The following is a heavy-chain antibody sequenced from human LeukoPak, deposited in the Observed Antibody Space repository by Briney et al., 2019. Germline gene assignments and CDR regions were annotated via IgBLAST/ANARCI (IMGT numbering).Heavy chain of an antibody. V-gene: IGHV3-53*01. CDR1: GFTFSSYS. Sequence: GGSLRLFCAASGFTFSSYSMTWVRQAPGKGLEWVSVLYSGGSTYYADSVKGRFTISRDTSKNTLYLQMNSLRAEDTAVYYCARDRRALDAFDIWGQGTMVTVSS. D-gene: IGHD3-3*02. CDR3: ARDRRALDAFDI. CDR2: LYSGGST. J-gene: IGHJ3*02.